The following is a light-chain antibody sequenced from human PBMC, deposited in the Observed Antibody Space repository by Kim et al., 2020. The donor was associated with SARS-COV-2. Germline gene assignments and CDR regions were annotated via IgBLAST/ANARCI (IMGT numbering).Light chain of an antibody. CDR2: GKN. Sequence: ALGQTVRITCQGDSLRSYYASCYQQKPGQDPVLVIYGKNNRPSGIPDRFSASSSGNTASLPITGAQAEDEADYYCNSRDSSGNLVVFGGGTQLTVL. J-gene: IGLJ2*01. CDR1: SLRSYY. CDR3: NSRDSSGNLVV. V-gene: IGLV3-19*01.